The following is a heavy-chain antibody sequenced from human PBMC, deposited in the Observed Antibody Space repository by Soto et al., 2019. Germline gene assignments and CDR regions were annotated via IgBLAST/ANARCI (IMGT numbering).Heavy chain of an antibody. CDR3: ASLGVGDWANYYYYYGMDV. Sequence: GGSLRLSCAATGFTFSVYGMTWVRQAPGKGLEWVSAVTANGGSTYSADSVKGRFTISRDNSKNTLFLQMNSLRAEDTAVYYCASLGVGDWANYYYYYGMDVWGQGTTVTVSS. CDR1: GFTFSVYG. CDR2: VTANGGST. V-gene: IGHV3-23*01. D-gene: IGHD2-21*02. J-gene: IGHJ6*02.